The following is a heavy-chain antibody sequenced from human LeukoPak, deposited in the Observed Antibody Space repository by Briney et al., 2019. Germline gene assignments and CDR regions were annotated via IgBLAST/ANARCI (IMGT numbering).Heavy chain of an antibody. CDR3: ARVRIGSDCSGGSCGIDP. CDR2: IYHSGST. J-gene: IGHJ5*02. D-gene: IGHD2-15*01. Sequence: PSETLSLTCAVSGGSISSSNWWSWVRQPPGKGLEWIGEIYHSGSTNYNPSLKSRVTISVDKSKNQFSLKLSSVTAADTAVYYCARVRIGSDCSGGSCGIDPWGQGTLVTVSS. V-gene: IGHV4-4*02. CDR1: GGSISSSNW.